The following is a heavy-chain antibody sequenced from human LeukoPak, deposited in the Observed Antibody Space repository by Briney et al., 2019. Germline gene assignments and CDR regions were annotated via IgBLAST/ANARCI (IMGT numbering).Heavy chain of an antibody. J-gene: IGHJ6*02. Sequence: GASVKVSCKASGGTFSSYAISWVRQAPGQGLEWRGGIIPIFGTANYAQKFQGRVTITADESTSTAYMELSSLRSEDTAVYYCARTCSGGSCSVDVWGQGTTVTVSS. V-gene: IGHV1-69*13. CDR1: GGTFSSYA. CDR2: IIPIFGTA. D-gene: IGHD2-15*01. CDR3: ARTCSGGSCSVDV.